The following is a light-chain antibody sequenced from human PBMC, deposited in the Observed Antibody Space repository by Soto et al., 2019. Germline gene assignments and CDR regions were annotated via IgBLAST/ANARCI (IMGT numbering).Light chain of an antibody. CDR2: GAS. CDR3: QQYHSYPAT. J-gene: IGKJ4*01. V-gene: IGKV1-16*02. Sequence: DIQMTQSPSSLSASVGDRVTITCRASQDISNFLAWFHQAPGKAPKSLIYGASSLQSGVPSKFSGSGSGIEFTLTISSLQPEDFGTYYCQQYHSYPATFGGGTKVEIQ. CDR1: QDISNF.